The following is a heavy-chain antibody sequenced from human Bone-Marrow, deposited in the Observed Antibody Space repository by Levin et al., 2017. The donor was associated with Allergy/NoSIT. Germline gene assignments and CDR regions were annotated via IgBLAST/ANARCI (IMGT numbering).Heavy chain of an antibody. Sequence: GGSLRLSCTATGFTFTYFALSWVRQTPGKGLEWVAGITASGRSLYYSDSVKGRFTISREDSKNMLYLDMNRLSAEDGAVYYCAKRQVGWGGAVNVWGLGTWVAVSS. V-gene: IGHV3-23*01. D-gene: IGHD2-21*01. J-gene: IGHJ3*01. CDR1: GFTFTYFA. CDR2: ITASGRSL. CDR3: AKRQVGWGGAVNV.